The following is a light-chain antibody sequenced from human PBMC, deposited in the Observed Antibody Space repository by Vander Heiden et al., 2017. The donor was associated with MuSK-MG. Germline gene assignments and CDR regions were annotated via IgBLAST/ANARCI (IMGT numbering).Light chain of an antibody. CDR3: QQCYNSPPLT. J-gene: IGKJ4*01. CDR1: QSVSSN. V-gene: IGKV3-15*01. CDR2: GAS. Sequence: EIVMTQSPATLSVSPGERATLSCRASQSVSSNLAWYQQKPGQAPRLLIYGASTRATGIPARFSGSGSGTEFTLTISSLQSEDFAIYYCQQCYNSPPLTFGGGTKVEIK.